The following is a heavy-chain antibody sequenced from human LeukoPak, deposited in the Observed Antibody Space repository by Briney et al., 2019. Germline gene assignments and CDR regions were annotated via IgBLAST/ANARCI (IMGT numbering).Heavy chain of an antibody. CDR2: IYYSGST. CDR1: GGSISSGGYY. Sequence: SETLSLTCTVSGGSISSGGYYWSWIRQHPGKGLEWIGYIYYSGSTYYNPSLKSRVTISVDTSKNQFSLKPSSVTAAHTAVYYCARSVRRDGPFDYWGQGTLVTVSS. D-gene: IGHD5-24*01. J-gene: IGHJ4*02. V-gene: IGHV4-31*02. CDR3: ARSVRRDGPFDY.